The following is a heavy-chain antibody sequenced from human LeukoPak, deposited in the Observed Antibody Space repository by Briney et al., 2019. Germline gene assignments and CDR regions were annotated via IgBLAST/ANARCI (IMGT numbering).Heavy chain of an antibody. Sequence: GGSLRLSCAASGFTFSNYWMSWVRQAPGKGLEWVSSISSSGSYIYYADSVKGRFTISRDNAKNSLYLQMNSLRAEDTAVYYCARAYYDPYHVIDYWGQGTLVTVSS. CDR3: ARAYYDPYHVIDY. CDR2: ISSSGSYI. V-gene: IGHV3-21*01. CDR1: GFTFSNYW. D-gene: IGHD3-22*01. J-gene: IGHJ4*02.